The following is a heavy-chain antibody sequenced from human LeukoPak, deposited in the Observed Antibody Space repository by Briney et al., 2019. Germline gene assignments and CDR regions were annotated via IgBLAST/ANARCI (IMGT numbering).Heavy chain of an antibody. J-gene: IGHJ5*02. D-gene: IGHD2-15*01. CDR2: IYTSGSN. CDR1: GASIITYY. Sequence: PSETLSLTCTVSGASIITYYWSWIRQPAGQGLEWIGRIYTSGSNNYNPSLKGRVIMSVDTSKNQFSPKVNSMTAADTAVYYCARDGGHCSGGTCYSVWIDPWGQGTLVTVSS. V-gene: IGHV4-4*07. CDR3: ARDGGHCSGGTCYSVWIDP.